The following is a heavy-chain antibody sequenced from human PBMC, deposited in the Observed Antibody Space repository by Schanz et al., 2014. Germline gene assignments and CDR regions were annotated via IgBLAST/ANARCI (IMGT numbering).Heavy chain of an antibody. CDR1: GYSFTKYG. D-gene: IGHD3-10*02. J-gene: IGHJ3*01. CDR3: ARGLHYDVETIFRSYDAFAF. Sequence: QVQLVQSGSEVKKPGDSVKVSCETSGYSFTKYGINWVRQAPGQGLEWMGWISPYNGHTEYGKKFQGRFTMTTDTSTTTAYLELRSLASDDTAVFYYARGLHYDVETIFRSYDAFAFWGPGTKVTGSP. V-gene: IGHV1-18*01. CDR2: ISPYNGHT.